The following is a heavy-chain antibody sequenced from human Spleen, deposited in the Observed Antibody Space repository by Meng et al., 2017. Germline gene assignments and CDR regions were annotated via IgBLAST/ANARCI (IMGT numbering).Heavy chain of an antibody. CDR1: GYTLTELS. Sequence: ASVKVPCKGSGYTLTELSMHWVRQAPGKGLEWMGGFDPEDGETIYAQKFQGRVTRTEDTSADTTYIGLSSLRSEDTAMYYCATEAVQDNSGGQAFDIWGQGTLVTVSS. J-gene: IGHJ3*02. CDR2: FDPEDGET. D-gene: IGHD6-25*01. CDR3: ATEAVQDNSGGQAFDI. V-gene: IGHV1-24*01.